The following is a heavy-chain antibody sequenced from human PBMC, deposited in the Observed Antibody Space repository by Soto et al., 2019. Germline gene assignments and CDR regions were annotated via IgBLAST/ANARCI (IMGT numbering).Heavy chain of an antibody. J-gene: IGHJ4*02. V-gene: IGHV5-51*01. Sequence: GESLKISCKGSGYNFAGYWIAWVRQMPGKGLELMGIIYPSDSDTRYRPSFQGQVTISADKSISSAYLQWSSLRASDTAMYYCARGGVSTRTFDYWGQGTPVTAPQ. CDR1: GYNFAGYW. CDR2: IYPSDSDT. D-gene: IGHD3-3*01. CDR3: ARGGVSTRTFDY.